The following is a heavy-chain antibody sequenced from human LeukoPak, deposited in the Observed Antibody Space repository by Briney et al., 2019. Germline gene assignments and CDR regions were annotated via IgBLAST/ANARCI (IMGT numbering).Heavy chain of an antibody. Sequence: TGGSLRLSCAASGFTFSGYSMNWVRQAPGKGLEWVSSISSSSSYIYYADSVKGRFTISRDNAKNSLYLQMNSLRAEDTAVYYCARANYDSSGYYFLWLDYWGQGTLVTVSS. D-gene: IGHD3-22*01. V-gene: IGHV3-21*01. CDR2: ISSSSSYI. J-gene: IGHJ4*02. CDR1: GFTFSGYS. CDR3: ARANYDSSGYYFLWLDY.